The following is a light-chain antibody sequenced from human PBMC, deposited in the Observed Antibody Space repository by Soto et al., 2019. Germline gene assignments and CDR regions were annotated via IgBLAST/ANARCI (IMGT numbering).Light chain of an antibody. CDR1: QSVSSNY. CDR2: VAS. CDR3: QQYGSSPRT. V-gene: IGKV3-20*01. Sequence: EIVLTQSPGTLSLSPGDRATLSCRASQSVSSNYLARYQQKPGQAPRLLIYVASIRATGIPDRFSGSGSGADFTLTIRRLEPEDFAVYYCQQYGSSPRTFGQGTKVEIK. J-gene: IGKJ1*01.